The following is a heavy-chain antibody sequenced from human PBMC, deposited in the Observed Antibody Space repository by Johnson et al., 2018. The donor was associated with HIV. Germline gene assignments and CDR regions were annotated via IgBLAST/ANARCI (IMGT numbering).Heavy chain of an antibody. CDR2: ITWNVGST. D-gene: IGHD6-19*01. Sequence: VQLVESGGGVVRPGGSLRLSCAASGFTFDDYGMSWVRQAPGKGLEWVSGITWNVGSTGYADSVKGRFTISRDNVKNSLDLQMNSLRAEDTAVYYCARDLRLVYDAFDIWGQGTMVTVSS. CDR3: ARDLRLVYDAFDI. CDR1: GFTFDDYG. J-gene: IGHJ3*02. V-gene: IGHV3-20*04.